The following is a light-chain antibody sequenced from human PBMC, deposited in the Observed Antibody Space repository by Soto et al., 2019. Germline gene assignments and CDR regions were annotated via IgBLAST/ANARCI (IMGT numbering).Light chain of an antibody. V-gene: IGLV2-23*02. Sequence: QSVLTQPASVSGSPGQSITISCTGTSSDIGSYDLVSWYQQHPGTAPKLIIYEVTKRPSRVSTRFSGSKSGNTASLTISGLQAVDEADYYCCSFADFTYVFGTGTKVTVL. CDR2: EVT. J-gene: IGLJ1*01. CDR3: CSFADFTYV. CDR1: SSDIGSYDL.